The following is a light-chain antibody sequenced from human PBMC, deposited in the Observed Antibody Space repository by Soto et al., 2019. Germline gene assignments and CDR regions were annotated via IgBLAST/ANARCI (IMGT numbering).Light chain of an antibody. V-gene: IGLV2-14*01. CDR2: EVN. CDR3: FSFTTTRTHV. J-gene: IGLJ1*01. CDR1: SSDIGAYDY. Sequence: QSALTQPASLSGSPGQSITISCTGASSDIGAYDYVSWFQQHPGKAPKLMISEVNNRPSGVSNRFYGSKSGNKAYLTISGLQVEDEAEYFCFSFTTTRTHVLGTGTKVTVL.